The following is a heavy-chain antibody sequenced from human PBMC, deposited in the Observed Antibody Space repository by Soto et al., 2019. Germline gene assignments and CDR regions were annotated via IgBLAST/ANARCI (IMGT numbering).Heavy chain of an antibody. CDR1: GGSFSGYY. CDR3: ARGIPPTSSNNFIDP. D-gene: IGHD2-2*01. CDR2: INHSGST. J-gene: IGHJ5*02. V-gene: IGHV4-34*01. Sequence: SETLSLTCAVYGGSFSGYYWSWIRQPPGKGLEWIGEINHSGSTNYNPSLKSRVTISVDTSKNQFSLKLSSVTAADTAVYFCARGIPPTSSNNFIDPSGQGALVTVST.